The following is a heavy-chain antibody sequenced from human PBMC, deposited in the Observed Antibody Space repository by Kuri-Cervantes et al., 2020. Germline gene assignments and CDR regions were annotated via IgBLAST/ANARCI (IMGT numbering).Heavy chain of an antibody. J-gene: IGHJ4*02. Sequence: SETLSXXXTXSGXPXSSGDYYWTWXRQPPGKGLXWIGYXNYSGNTKYXXXLKSRXTMSIXTXKNQFSLKLSSVXAADXXXYLCATNRFXSAPPIDYWGQGALVTVSS. CDR3: ATNRFXSAPPIDY. V-gene: IGHV4-61*08. D-gene: IGHD2-8*01. CDR2: XNYSGNT. CDR1: GXPXSSGDYY.